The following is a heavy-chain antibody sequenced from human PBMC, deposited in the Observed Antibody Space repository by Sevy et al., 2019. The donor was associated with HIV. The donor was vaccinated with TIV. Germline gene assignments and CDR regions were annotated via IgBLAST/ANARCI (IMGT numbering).Heavy chain of an antibody. J-gene: IGHJ4*02. Sequence: GGSLRLSCTYSELGFSSHSFNWVRQAPGKGLEWISYISGIGTPISYLDSLRGRFTISRDNAKNSLFLQMNNLRDDDTACYYGARDLHWAFDQWGQGTLVTVSS. CDR3: ARDLHWAFDQ. V-gene: IGHV3-48*02. CDR2: ISGIGTPI. CDR1: ELGFSSHS. D-gene: IGHD7-27*01.